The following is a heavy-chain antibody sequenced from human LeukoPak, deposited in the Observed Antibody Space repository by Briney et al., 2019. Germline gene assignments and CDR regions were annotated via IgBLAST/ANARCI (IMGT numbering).Heavy chain of an antibody. V-gene: IGHV4-4*02. CDR3: ARGVERIFGVVNWFDP. CDR1: GGSISSNNW. D-gene: IGHD3-3*01. Sequence: PSETLSLTCAVSGGSISSNNWWGWVRQPPGKGLEWIGEIYHSGSPNYNPSLKSRVTISVDTSKNQFSLKLNSVTAADTAVYYCARGVERIFGVVNWFDPWGRGTPVTVSS. J-gene: IGHJ5*02. CDR2: IYHSGSP.